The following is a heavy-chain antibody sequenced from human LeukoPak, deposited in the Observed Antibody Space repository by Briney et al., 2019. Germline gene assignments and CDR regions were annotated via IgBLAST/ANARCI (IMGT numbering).Heavy chain of an antibody. V-gene: IGHV3-74*01. CDR2: INGDGTNT. D-gene: IGHD3-10*01. Sequence: GGSLRLSCAASGFSFSSHWMHWARQVPGKGLMWVARINGDGTNTIYTDSVKSRFTISRDNSKNTVDLQMNSLTAEDTAVYYCASGVVIWLGHAFDMWGQGTRVTVTS. CDR3: ASGVVIWLGHAFDM. J-gene: IGHJ3*02. CDR1: GFSFSSHW.